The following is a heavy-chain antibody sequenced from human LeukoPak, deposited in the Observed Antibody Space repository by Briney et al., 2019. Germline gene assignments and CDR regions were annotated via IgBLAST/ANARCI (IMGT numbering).Heavy chain of an antibody. CDR3: ARVRFGDY. CDR1: GFTFSSYW. CDR2: IKQGGSEK. D-gene: IGHD3-10*01. Sequence: GGSLRLSCAASGFTFSSYWMTWVRQAPGKGLEWVANIKQGGSEKYYMDSVKGRFTISRDNAKNSLYLQMNSPRAEDAAVYYCARVRFGDYWGQGTLVTVSS. J-gene: IGHJ4*02. V-gene: IGHV3-7*01.